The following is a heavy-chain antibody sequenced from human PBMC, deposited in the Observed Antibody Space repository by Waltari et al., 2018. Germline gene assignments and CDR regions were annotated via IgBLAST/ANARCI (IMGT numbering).Heavy chain of an antibody. CDR2: ISSSSSTI. CDR1: GFTFSSYS. V-gene: IGHV3-48*02. Sequence: EVQLVESGGGLVQPGGSLRRSCSASGFTFSSYSMNWVRQAPGKGLEWVSYISSSSSTIYYADSVKGRFTISRDNAKNSLYLQMNSLRDEDTAVYYCARDSGSGSYYYYYGMDVWGQGP. D-gene: IGHD3-10*01. CDR3: ARDSGSGSYYYYYGMDV. J-gene: IGHJ6*02.